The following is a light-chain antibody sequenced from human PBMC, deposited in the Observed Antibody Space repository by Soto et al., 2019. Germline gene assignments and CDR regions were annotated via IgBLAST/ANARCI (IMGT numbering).Light chain of an antibody. V-gene: IGKV1-5*03. J-gene: IGKJ3*01. Sequence: DIQLTHSPSPLSGSVGDRVTITCRASQPIRSWLAWYQQKPGKAPKLLIYKASTLKSGVPSRFSGSGSGTECTLTIISRKPDDFATYYCQHYNSYSDAFGPGTNVDIK. CDR3: QHYNSYSDA. CDR1: QPIRSW. CDR2: KAS.